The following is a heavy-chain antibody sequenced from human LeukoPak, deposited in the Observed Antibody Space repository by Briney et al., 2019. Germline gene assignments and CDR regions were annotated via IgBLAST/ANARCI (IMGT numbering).Heavy chain of an antibody. CDR3: XXXXGILGTNYFDY. J-gene: IGHJ4*02. CDR1: GFTFSTYA. V-gene: IGHV3-30*04. CDR2: ISYGGSSE. Sequence: GGSLRLSCAASGFTFSTYAMHWVRQAPGKGLEWVAVISYGGSSENYADSVKGRFTVSRDNSKSTLYLQMNSLTPDDTSVYYXXXXXGILGTNYFDYWGQGTLVTVSS. D-gene: IGHD1-26*01.